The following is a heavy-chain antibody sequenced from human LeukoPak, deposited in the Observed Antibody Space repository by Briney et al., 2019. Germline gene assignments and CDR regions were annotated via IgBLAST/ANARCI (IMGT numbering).Heavy chain of an antibody. CDR3: ARSPSWSSSWYDY. D-gene: IGHD6-13*01. Sequence: GASVKVPCKASGYTFTGYYMHWVRQAPGQGLEWMRWINPNSGGTNYAQKFQGRVTMTRDTFISTAYMELSRLRSDDTAVYYCARSPSWSSSWYDYWGQGTLVTVSS. CDR2: INPNSGGT. J-gene: IGHJ4*02. CDR1: GYTFTGYY. V-gene: IGHV1-2*02.